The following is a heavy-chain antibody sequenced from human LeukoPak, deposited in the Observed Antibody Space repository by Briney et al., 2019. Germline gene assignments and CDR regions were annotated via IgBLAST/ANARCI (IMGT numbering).Heavy chain of an antibody. J-gene: IGHJ4*02. CDR3: ARDICTGWSIKYFFDF. D-gene: IGHD6-19*01. CDR1: GFTFSSYA. CDR2: ISYDGITE. V-gene: IGHV3-30*04. Sequence: PGRSLRLSCAASGFTFSSYAMHWVRQAPGKGLEWVAIISYDGITEDYSDSVKGRFSISRDNFKNTLFLQMNGLRDEDTAVYYCARDICTGWSIKYFFDFWGQGTLVTVSS.